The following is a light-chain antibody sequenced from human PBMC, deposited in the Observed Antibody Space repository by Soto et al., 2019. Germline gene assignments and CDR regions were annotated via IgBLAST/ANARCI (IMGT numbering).Light chain of an antibody. CDR1: QSVSTS. V-gene: IGKV1-39*01. J-gene: IGKJ4*01. Sequence: DIQMTQSPSSLSASVGARVTITCRASQSVSTSVNWYQQLGGKAPKLLIQHSSTLQSGVPSRFSGSGSGTDFTLTISSLQPEDCATYDCQQTFNNRLSFGGGTKVEIK. CDR3: QQTFNNRLS. CDR2: HSS.